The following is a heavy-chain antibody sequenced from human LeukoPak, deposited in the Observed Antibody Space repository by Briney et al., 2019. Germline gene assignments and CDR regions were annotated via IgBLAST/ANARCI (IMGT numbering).Heavy chain of an antibody. CDR1: GYTFTGYY. V-gene: IGHV1-2*02. CDR3: AGDSDSSGYYPDAFDI. Sequence: ASVKVSCKASGYTFTGYYMHWVRQAPGQGLEWMGWINPNSGGTNYAQKFQGRVTMTRDTSISTAYMELSRLRSDDTAVYYCAGDSDSSGYYPDAFDIWGQGTMVTVSS. CDR2: INPNSGGT. J-gene: IGHJ3*02. D-gene: IGHD3-22*01.